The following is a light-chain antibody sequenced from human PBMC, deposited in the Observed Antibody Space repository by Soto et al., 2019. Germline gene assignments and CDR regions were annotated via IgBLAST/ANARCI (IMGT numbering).Light chain of an antibody. CDR1: QSVGSSY. V-gene: IGKV3-20*01. CDR2: GAS. Sequence: EIGLTQSPGTLSLSPGERATLCCRASQSVGSSYLAWYQQIPGQAPRLLIYGASNRATGIPDRFSGSGSGTDFTLTISRLEPEDFAVYFCQQYGSSPTTFGQGTKVDIK. CDR3: QQYGSSPTT. J-gene: IGKJ1*01.